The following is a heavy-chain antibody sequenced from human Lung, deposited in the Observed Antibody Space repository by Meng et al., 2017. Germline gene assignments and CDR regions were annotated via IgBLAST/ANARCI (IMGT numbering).Heavy chain of an antibody. CDR1: GGSFSDYY. V-gene: IGHV4-34*01. CDR2: INHSGST. D-gene: IGHD4-11*01. J-gene: IGHJ4*02. Sequence: VQLQQWGAGLVKPSETLSLTCVVSGGSFSDYYWSWIRQPPGKGLEWIGEINHSGSTNYNPSLESRATISVDTSQNNLSLKLSSVTAADSAVYYCARGPTTMAHDFDYWGQGTLVTVLL. CDR3: ARGPTTMAHDFDY.